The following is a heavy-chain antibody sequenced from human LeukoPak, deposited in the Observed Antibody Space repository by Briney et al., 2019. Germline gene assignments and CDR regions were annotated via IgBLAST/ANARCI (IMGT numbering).Heavy chain of an antibody. CDR3: ASQIGGAANRGAVCFDH. D-gene: IGHD3-16*01. J-gene: IGHJ4*02. CDR2: IYPGNSDA. Sequence: LGESLKISCKGSGYSFTSHWIGWVRQMPGKGLEWMGVIYPGNSDARYSPSFQGQVTISADRSISTAYLQWSSLQASDTAMYYCASQIGGAANRGAVCFDHLGQGTLVTGFS. V-gene: IGHV5-51*01. CDR1: GYSFTSHW.